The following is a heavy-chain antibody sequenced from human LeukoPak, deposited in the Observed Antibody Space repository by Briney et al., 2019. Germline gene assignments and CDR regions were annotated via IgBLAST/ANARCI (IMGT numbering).Heavy chain of an antibody. CDR1: GGSISSSSYY. V-gene: IGHV4-39*07. CDR3: ARDLHTAMADAFDI. D-gene: IGHD5-18*01. J-gene: IGHJ3*02. CDR2: IYYSGST. Sequence: SETLSLTCTVSGGSISSSSYYWGWIRQPPGKGLEWIGSIYYSGSTYYNPSLKSRVTISVDTSKNQFSLKLSSVTAADTAVYYCARDLHTAMADAFDIWGQGTMVTVSS.